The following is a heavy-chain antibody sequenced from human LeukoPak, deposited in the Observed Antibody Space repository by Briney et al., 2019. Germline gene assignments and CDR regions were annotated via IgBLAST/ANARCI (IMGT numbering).Heavy chain of an antibody. V-gene: IGHV4-34*01. CDR3: ASGLAVAGNLFDY. D-gene: IGHD6-19*01. Sequence: SSETLSLTCAVYGGSFSGYYWSWIRQPPGKGLEWIGEINHSGSTNYNPSLKSRVTISVDTSKNQFSLKLSSVTAADTAVYYCASGLAVAGNLFDYWGQGTLVTVSS. CDR2: INHSGST. CDR1: GGSFSGYY. J-gene: IGHJ4*02.